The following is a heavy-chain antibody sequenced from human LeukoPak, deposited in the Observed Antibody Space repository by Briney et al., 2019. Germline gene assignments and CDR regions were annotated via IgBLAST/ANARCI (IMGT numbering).Heavy chain of an antibody. J-gene: IGHJ4*02. D-gene: IGHD3-22*01. CDR3: ARDLYYYDSSGYYY. V-gene: IGHV1-18*01. CDR1: GYTFTSYG. Sequence: ASVKVSCKASGYTFTSYGISWVRQAPGQGLEWMGWISAYNGNTNYAQKLQGRVTMTTDTSTSTAYMELRSLRSEDTAVYYCARDLYYYDSSGYYYWGQGTLVTVSS. CDR2: ISAYNGNT.